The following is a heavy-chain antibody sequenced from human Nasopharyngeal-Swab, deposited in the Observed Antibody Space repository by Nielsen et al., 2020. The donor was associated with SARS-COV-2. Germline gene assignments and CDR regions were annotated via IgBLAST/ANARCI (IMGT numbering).Heavy chain of an antibody. J-gene: IGHJ4*02. CDR2: ISRSSSYI. Sequence: LKISCATSGFTFSRYSMNWVRPAPGKGLEWVSSISRSSSYIYYPDSVKGRFTISRDNAKNSLYLQMNSLKAEDPCVYYCARVFVNWGQGTLVTVSS. V-gene: IGHV3-21*04. CDR1: GFTFSRYS. CDR3: ARVFVN.